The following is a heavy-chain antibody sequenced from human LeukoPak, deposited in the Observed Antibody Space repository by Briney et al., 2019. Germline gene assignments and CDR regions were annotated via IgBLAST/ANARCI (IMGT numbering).Heavy chain of an antibody. V-gene: IGHV1-2*04. CDR3: ARDLGRGDYYFDY. J-gene: IGHJ4*02. CDR1: GYTFTGYY. CDR2: INPNSGGT. D-gene: IGHD3-16*01. Sequence: ASVKVSCKASGYTFTGYYMHWVRQAPGQGLEWMGWINPNSGGTNYAQKFQGWVTMTRDTSISTAYMELSRLRSDDTAVYYCARDLGRGDYYFDYWGQGTLVTVSS.